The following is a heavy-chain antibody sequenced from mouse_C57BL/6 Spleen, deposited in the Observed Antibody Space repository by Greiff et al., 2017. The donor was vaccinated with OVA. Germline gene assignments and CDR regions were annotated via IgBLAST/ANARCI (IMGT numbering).Heavy chain of an antibody. CDR3: ARDYGNYGFAY. CDR1: GYSITSGYY. D-gene: IGHD2-1*01. Sequence: EVQLQQSGPGLVKPSQSLSLTCSVTGYSITSGYYWNWIRQFPGNKLEWMGYISYDGSNNYNPSLKNRISITRDTSKNQFFLKLNSVTTEDTATYYCARDYGNYGFAYWGQGTLVTVSA. CDR2: ISYDGSN. J-gene: IGHJ3*01. V-gene: IGHV3-6*01.